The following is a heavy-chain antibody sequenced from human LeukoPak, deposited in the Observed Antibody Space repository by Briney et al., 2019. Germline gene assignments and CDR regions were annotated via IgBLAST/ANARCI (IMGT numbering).Heavy chain of an antibody. V-gene: IGHV3-21*01. CDR3: ARDRLVTVFDY. CDR1: GFTFSSYS. CDR2: ISSSSSYI. Sequence: GGSLRLSCAAPGFTFSSYSMNWVRQAPGKGLEWVSSISSSSSYIYYADSVKGRFTISRDNAKNSLYLQMNSLRAEDTAVYYCARDRLVTVFDYWGRGTLVTVSS. D-gene: IGHD4-23*01. J-gene: IGHJ4*02.